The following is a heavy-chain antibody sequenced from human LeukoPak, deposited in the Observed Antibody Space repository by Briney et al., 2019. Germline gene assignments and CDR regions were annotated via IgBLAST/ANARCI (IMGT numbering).Heavy chain of an antibody. CDR3: ARGKSCSGGSCYAIREYYFDY. CDR2: INHSGST. CDR1: GGSISSGGYY. V-gene: IGHV4-39*07. Sequence: SETLSLTCTVSGGSISSGGYYWSWIRQPPGKGLEWIGEINHSGSTNYNPSLKSRVTISVDTSKNQFSLKLSSVTAADTAVYYCARGKSCSGGSCYAIREYYFDYWGQGTLVTVSS. D-gene: IGHD2-15*01. J-gene: IGHJ4*02.